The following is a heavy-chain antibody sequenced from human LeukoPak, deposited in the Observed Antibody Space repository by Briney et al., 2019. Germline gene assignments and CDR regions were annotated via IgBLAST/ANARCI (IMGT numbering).Heavy chain of an antibody. CDR3: ARGGTYYYYGMDV. D-gene: IGHD1-26*01. J-gene: IGHJ6*02. V-gene: IGHV1-46*01. CDR1: GYTFTNYY. Sequence: ASVKVSCKASGYTFTNYYIHWVRQAPGQGLEWMGMINPSGGSTNYAQKFQGRVTMTRDTSTSTVYMELSSLRSEDTAIYYCARGGTYYYYGMDVRGQGTTVTVSS. CDR2: INPSGGST.